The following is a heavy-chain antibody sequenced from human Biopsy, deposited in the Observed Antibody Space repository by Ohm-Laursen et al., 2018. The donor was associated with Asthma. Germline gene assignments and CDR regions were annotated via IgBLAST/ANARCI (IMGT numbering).Heavy chain of an antibody. J-gene: IGHJ4*02. CDR2: IHTNTGNP. CDR1: GYNFIRHS. CDR3: ARVQRDFSTGYFTFDN. V-gene: IGHV7-4-1*02. D-gene: IGHD3/OR15-3a*01. Sequence: ASVKVSCKASGYNFIRHSLSWVRQAPGQGPEWMGWIHTNTGNPTYAHDFTGRYVFSLDTSVSTAYLQISRLKSEDTAVYYCARVQRDFSTGYFTFDNWGQGTLVTVSS.